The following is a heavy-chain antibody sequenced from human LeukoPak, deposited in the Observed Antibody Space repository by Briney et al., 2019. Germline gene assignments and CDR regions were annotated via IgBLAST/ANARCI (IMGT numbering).Heavy chain of an antibody. CDR3: ARGTTIAATD. CDR2: INHSGST. V-gene: IGHV4-34*01. J-gene: IGHJ4*02. Sequence: PSETLSLTCAVYGGSFSGYYWSWIRQPPGKGLEWIGEINHSGSTNYNPSLKSRVTTSVDTSKNQFSLKLSSVTAADTAVYYCARGTTIAATDWGQGTLVTVSS. CDR1: GGSFSGYY. D-gene: IGHD6-13*01.